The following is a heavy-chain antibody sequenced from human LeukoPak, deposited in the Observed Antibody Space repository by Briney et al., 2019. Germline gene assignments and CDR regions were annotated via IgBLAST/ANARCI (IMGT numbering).Heavy chain of an antibody. V-gene: IGHV1-2*02. CDR2: INPNSGGT. J-gene: IGHJ4*02. CDR1: GYTFTGYY. D-gene: IGHD6-13*01. CDR3: VRDKGSSSWEKYFDY. Sequence: AASVTVSCKASGYTFTGYYMHWVRQAPGQGLEWMGWINPNSGGTNYAQKFQGRVTITRDTSISTAYMELSRLRSDDTAVYYCVRDKGSSSWEKYFDYWGQGTLVTVSS.